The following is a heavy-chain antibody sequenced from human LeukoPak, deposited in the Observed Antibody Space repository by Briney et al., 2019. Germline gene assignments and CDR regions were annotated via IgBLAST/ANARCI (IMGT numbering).Heavy chain of an antibody. Sequence: PSQTLSLTCTVSGGSISSGSYYWSWIRQPAGKGPEWIGRIYTSGSNNYNPSLKSRVTISVDTSKNQFSLKLSSVTAADTAVYYCARGRYSGSYYGLDYWGQGTLVTVSS. CDR3: ARGRYSGSYYGLDY. J-gene: IGHJ4*02. V-gene: IGHV4-61*02. D-gene: IGHD1-26*01. CDR2: IYTSGSN. CDR1: GGSISSGSYY.